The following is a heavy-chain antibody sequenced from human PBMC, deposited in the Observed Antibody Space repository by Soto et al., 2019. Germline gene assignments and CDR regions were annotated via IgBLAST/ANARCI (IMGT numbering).Heavy chain of an antibody. CDR2: IYHSGST. D-gene: IGHD3-10*02. J-gene: IGHJ6*02. V-gene: IGHV4-4*02. Sequence: QVQQQESRAGLVKPAGILSITAAVSGGSISSSNWWCWGRQPPGKGLEWIGEIYHSGSTNYNPSLKSRVTISVDKSKNQFSLKLSSVTAADTAVYYCASVRGGYYYAMDVWGQGTTVTVSS. CDR1: GGSISSSNW. CDR3: ASVRGGYYYAMDV.